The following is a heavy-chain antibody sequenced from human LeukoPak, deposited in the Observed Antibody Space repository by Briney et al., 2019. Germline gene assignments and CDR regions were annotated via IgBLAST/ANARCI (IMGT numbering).Heavy chain of an antibody. D-gene: IGHD5-12*01. Sequence: GGSLRLSCAASGFTFSSYAMSWVRQAPGKGLEWVSAISGSGGSTYYADSVKGRFTISRDNSKNTLYLRMNSLRPEDTAVYYCARVGGSGNDLFFDYWGQGTLVTVSS. CDR3: ARVGGSGNDLFFDY. CDR2: ISGSGGST. J-gene: IGHJ4*02. CDR1: GFTFSSYA. V-gene: IGHV3-23*01.